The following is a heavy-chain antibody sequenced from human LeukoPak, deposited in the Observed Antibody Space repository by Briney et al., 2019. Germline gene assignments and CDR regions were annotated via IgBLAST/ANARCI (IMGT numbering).Heavy chain of an antibody. CDR1: GFSFSSYG. D-gene: IGHD4-17*01. J-gene: IGHJ3*02. CDR2: IWYDGSKK. CDR3: ARGPKYGDYVGDAFDI. V-gene: IGHV3-33*01. Sequence: QPGRSLRLSCAASGFSFSSYGMHWVRQAPGKGLEWVAVIWYDGSKKYYADSVKGRFTISRDNSKNTLYLQMNSLRAEDTAVYYCARGPKYGDYVGDAFDIWGQGTMVTVSS.